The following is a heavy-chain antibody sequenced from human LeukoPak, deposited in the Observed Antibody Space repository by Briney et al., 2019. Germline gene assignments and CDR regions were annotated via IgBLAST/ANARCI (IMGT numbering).Heavy chain of an antibody. J-gene: IGHJ4*02. CDR1: GFTFDDYA. CDR2: ISGNGGNT. Sequence: GGSLRLSCAASGFTFDDYAMHWVRQVPGKGLEWVSLISGNGGNTYYADSVKGRFTISRDNSKNSLYLQMNSLRAEDTAVYYCDGIAVAGTHPVTGGQGTLVTVSS. CDR3: DGIAVAGTHPVT. D-gene: IGHD6-19*01. V-gene: IGHV3-43*02.